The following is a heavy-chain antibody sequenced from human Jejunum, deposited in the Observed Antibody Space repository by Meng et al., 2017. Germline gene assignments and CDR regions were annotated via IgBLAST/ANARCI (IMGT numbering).Heavy chain of an antibody. D-gene: IGHD1-26*01. CDR2: IYYSGST. CDR3: ARSPYSGSALPFFDY. J-gene: IGHJ4*02. V-gene: IGHV4-30-4*01. Sequence: QLKKWGAFLLKPSQTLSPPFTVSGDSFNSPDYYWSWIRQPPEKGLEWIGYIYYSGSTYYNPSLKSRVSISGDTSNKQFSLKLTSVTAADTAVYYCARSPYSGSALPFFDYWGQGSLVTVSS. CDR1: GDSFNSPDYY.